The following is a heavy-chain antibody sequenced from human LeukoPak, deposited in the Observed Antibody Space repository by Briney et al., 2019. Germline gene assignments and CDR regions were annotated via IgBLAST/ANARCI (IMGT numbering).Heavy chain of an antibody. CDR2: ISGSGSST. J-gene: IGHJ4*02. D-gene: IGHD6-13*01. V-gene: IGHV3-23*01. CDR1: GFTFSSYA. Sequence: PGGSLRLSCAASGFTFSSYAMSWVRQGPGKGLEWVSVISGSGSSTYYADSVKGRFTISRDNSKNTLYLQMNSLRAEDTVVYYCAKEGYSSSWYFEYWGQGTLVTVSS. CDR3: AKEGYSSSWYFEY.